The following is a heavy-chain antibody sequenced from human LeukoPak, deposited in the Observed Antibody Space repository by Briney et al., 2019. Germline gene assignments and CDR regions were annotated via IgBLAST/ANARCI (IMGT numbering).Heavy chain of an antibody. D-gene: IGHD7-27*01. V-gene: IGHV4-39*07. Sequence: SETLSLTCTVSGGSISSSYYWGWIRQPPGKGLEWIGSMYYGGSTYYNPSLKSRVTISVDTSKNQFSLKLSSVTAADTAVYYCASRKLGNDYWGQGTLVTVSS. CDR2: MYYGGST. CDR1: GGSISSSYY. J-gene: IGHJ4*01. CDR3: ASRKLGNDY.